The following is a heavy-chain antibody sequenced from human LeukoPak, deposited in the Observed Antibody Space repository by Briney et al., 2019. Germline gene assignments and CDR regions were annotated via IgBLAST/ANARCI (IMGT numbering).Heavy chain of an antibody. CDR2: FDPEDGET. D-gene: IGHD6-13*01. CDR1: GYILTELS. V-gene: IGHV1-24*01. J-gene: IGHJ4*02. Sequence: ASVKVSCKVSGYILTELSMHWVRQAPGKGLEWMGGFDPEDGETIYAQKFQGRVTMTEDTSTDTAYMELSSLRSEDTAVYYCATERPRIAAAGPYYFDYWGQGTLVTVSS. CDR3: ATERPRIAAAGPYYFDY.